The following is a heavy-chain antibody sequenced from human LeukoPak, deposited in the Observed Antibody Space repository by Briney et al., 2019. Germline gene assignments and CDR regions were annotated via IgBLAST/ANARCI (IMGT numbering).Heavy chain of an antibody. CDR2: INPNSGGT. J-gene: IGHJ5*02. CDR1: GYTLTELS. V-gene: IGHV1-2*02. CDR3: ARQRIVVVVGLDP. Sequence: ASVKVSCKVSGYTLTELSMHWVRQAPGQGLEWMGWINPNSGGTNYAQKFQGRVTMTRDTSISTAYMELSRLRSDDTAVYYCARQRIVVVVGLDPWGQGTLVTVSS. D-gene: IGHD2-15*01.